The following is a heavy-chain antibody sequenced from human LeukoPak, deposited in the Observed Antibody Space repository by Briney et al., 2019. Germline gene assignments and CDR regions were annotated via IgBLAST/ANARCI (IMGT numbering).Heavy chain of an antibody. CDR2: IIPIFGTA. J-gene: IGHJ4*02. CDR3: ARAPPRSSGWYYFDY. Sequence: VASVKVSCKASGGTFISYAISWVRQAPGQGLEWMGGIIPIFGTANCAQKFQGRVTITADKSTSTAYMELSSLRSEDTAVYYCARAPPRSSGWYYFDYWGQGTLVTVSS. CDR1: GGTFISYA. V-gene: IGHV1-69*06. D-gene: IGHD6-19*01.